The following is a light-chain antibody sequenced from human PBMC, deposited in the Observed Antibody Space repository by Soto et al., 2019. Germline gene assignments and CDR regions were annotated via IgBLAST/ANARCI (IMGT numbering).Light chain of an antibody. Sequence: DIQLTQSPPSLSASMGDRVTITCRASQAISIYVAWYQQKPGKIPKLLIFSASTVQSGVPSRFSGSGSGTDFTLTISNLQPEDVATYYCQKYNSAPLTFGPGTKVDLK. CDR2: SAS. J-gene: IGKJ3*01. CDR3: QKYNSAPLT. CDR1: QAISIY. V-gene: IGKV1-27*01.